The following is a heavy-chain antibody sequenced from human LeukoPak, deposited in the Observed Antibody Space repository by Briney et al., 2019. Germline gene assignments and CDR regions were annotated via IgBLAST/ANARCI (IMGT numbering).Heavy chain of an antibody. J-gene: IGHJ4*02. CDR1: GFSFSSTA. D-gene: IGHD6-13*01. CDR3: AKKTPGTYPFDY. V-gene: IGHV3-23*01. CDR2: SGTDGDT. Sequence: GGSLRLSCAPSGFSFSSTAMNWGRQAPGKGLEWVSASGTDGDTYYADSVQGRFPISRDNSRNTLYLQMTSLRADDTAVYYCAKKTPGTYPFDYWGQGTLVTVSP.